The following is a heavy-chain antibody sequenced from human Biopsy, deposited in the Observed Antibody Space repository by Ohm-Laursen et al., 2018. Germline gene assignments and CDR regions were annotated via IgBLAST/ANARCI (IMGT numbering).Heavy chain of an antibody. CDR2: IYTSGSP. D-gene: IGHD1-26*01. Sequence: GTLSLTCTVSGDSISSYYWSWIRQPAEKGLEWIGRIYTSGSPNYNLSLESRVTMPVDTSKNQFSLNLRSVTAADTAVYYCARGTGRYYVYGAFDIWGQGTVVTVSS. V-gene: IGHV4-4*07. CDR3: ARGTGRYYVYGAFDI. CDR1: GDSISSYY. J-gene: IGHJ3*02.